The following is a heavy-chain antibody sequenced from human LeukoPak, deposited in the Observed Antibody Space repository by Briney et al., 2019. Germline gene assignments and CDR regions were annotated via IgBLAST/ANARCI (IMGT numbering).Heavy chain of an antibody. CDR2: IYYSGST. J-gene: IGHJ4*02. CDR1: GGSISSSSYY. D-gene: IGHD3-9*01. Sequence: SETLSLTCTVSGGSISSSSYYWGWIRQPPGKGLEWIGSIYYSGSTYYNPSLKSRVTISVDTSKNQFSLKLSSVTAADTAVYYCARYAMYYDILTGYTGTPYYFDYWGQGTLVTVSS. V-gene: IGHV4-39*07. CDR3: ARYAMYYDILTGYTGTPYYFDY.